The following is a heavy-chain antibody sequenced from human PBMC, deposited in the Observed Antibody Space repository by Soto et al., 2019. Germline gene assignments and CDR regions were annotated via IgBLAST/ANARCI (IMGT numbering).Heavy chain of an antibody. V-gene: IGHV3-30*03. CDR1: GFTFSNYG. D-gene: IGHD1-26*01. J-gene: IGHJ4*02. CDR2: ISHDGVNK. Sequence: PAVSLRLSCAASGFTFSNYGMHWVRQAPGKGLEWVRLISHDGVNKLYADSVKGRFTVSRDNSKNTMSLEINSLRADDTAVYFCARGHGTNWYPPYSFDYWGQGTLVTVSS. CDR3: ARGHGTNWYPPYSFDY.